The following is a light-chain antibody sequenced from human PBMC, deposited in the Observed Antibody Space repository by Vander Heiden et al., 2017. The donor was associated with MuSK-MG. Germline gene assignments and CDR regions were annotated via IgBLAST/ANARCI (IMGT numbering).Light chain of an antibody. CDR1: NIGSKS. CDR2: YDS. Sequence: SYVLTQPPSVPLAPGKTARITCGGNNIGSKSVHWYQQKPGQAPVLVIYYDSDRPSGIPERFSGSNSGNTATLTISRVEAGDEADYYCQVWDSSSDLGVFGTGTKVTVL. V-gene: IGLV3-21*04. J-gene: IGLJ1*01. CDR3: QVWDSSSDLGV.